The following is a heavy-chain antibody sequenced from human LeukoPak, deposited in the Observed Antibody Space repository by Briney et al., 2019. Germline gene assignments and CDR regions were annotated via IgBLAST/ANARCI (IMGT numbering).Heavy chain of an antibody. CDR3: ARPYSSGWSSPFDY. D-gene: IGHD6-19*01. CDR2: IWYDGNNI. J-gene: IGHJ4*02. Sequence: GGSLRLSCVASGFTFSNYGMHWVRQAPGKGLEWVAVIWYDGNNIYYADSVKGRFTISRDNSRNTLYLQMNSLRAEGTAVYYCARPYSSGWSSPFDYWGQGTPITVSS. CDR1: GFTFSNYG. V-gene: IGHV3-33*01.